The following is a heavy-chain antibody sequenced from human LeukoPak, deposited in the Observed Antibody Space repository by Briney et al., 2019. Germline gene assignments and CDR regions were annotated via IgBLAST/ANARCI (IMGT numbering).Heavy chain of an antibody. D-gene: IGHD1-26*01. CDR1: GFTFSSYG. CDR2: IWYDGSNK. J-gene: IGHJ4*02. CDR3: ARDRVGATGPFDY. V-gene: IGHV3-33*01. Sequence: GRSLRLSCVASGFTFSSYGMHWVRQAPGKGLEWVAVIWYDGSNKYYADSVKGRFTISRDNSKNTLYLQMNSLRAEDTAVYYCARDRVGATGPFDYWGQGTLVTVSS.